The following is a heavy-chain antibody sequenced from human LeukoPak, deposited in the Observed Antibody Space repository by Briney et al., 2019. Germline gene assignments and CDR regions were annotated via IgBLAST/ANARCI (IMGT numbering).Heavy chain of an antibody. Sequence: GGSLRLSCVASRFTFSNAWMNWVRQAPGKGLEWVSVILTAGKTYYADSVKGRFTISRDDSKNMVYLQMNSLRTEDTAVYFCAREGYSSGWFRLWGQGTLVTVSS. J-gene: IGHJ4*02. V-gene: IGHV3-53*01. CDR3: AREGYSSGWFRL. CDR2: ILTAGKT. D-gene: IGHD6-19*01. CDR1: RFTFSNAW.